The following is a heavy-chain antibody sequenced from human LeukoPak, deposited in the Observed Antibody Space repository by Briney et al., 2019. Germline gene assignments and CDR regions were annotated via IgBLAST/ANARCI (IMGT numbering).Heavy chain of an antibody. V-gene: IGHV3-9*01. CDR3: AKDINRYIVVVTTSY. D-gene: IGHD2-21*02. Sequence: GRSLRLSCAASGFTFDDYAMHWVRQAPGKGLEWVSGISWNSGSIGYADSVKGRFTISRDNAKNSLYLQMNSLRAEDTALYYCAKDINRYIVVVTTSYWGQGTLVTVSS. J-gene: IGHJ4*02. CDR2: ISWNSGSI. CDR1: GFTFDDYA.